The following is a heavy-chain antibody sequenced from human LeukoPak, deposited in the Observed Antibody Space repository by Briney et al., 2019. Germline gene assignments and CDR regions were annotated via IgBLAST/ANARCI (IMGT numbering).Heavy chain of an antibody. CDR2: ISYDGSNK. J-gene: IGHJ3*02. CDR1: GFTFSSYA. D-gene: IGHD6-25*01. Sequence: PGGSLRLSRAASGFTFSSYAMHWVRQAPGKGLEWVAVISYDGSNKYYADSVKGRFTISRDNSKNTLYLQMNSLRAEDTAVYYCASTLISGWPPIGAFDIWGQGTMVTVSS. V-gene: IGHV3-30-3*01. CDR3: ASTLISGWPPIGAFDI.